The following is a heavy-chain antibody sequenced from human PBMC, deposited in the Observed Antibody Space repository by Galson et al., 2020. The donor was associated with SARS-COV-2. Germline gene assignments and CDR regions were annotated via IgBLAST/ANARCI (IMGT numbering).Heavy chain of an antibody. D-gene: IGHD6-13*01. V-gene: IGHV3-53*01. CDR2: IYSDGTT. CDR3: ARGPSTAGFYYYYMDV. J-gene: IGHJ6*03. Sequence: GESLKISCAASRFTVSSSYISWVRQAPGRGLEWVSIIYSDGTTFYADSVKGRFAISRDNSKNSLYLQINSLRVEDTAVYYCARGPSTAGFYYYYMDVWGKGTTVTVSS. CDR1: RFTVSSSY.